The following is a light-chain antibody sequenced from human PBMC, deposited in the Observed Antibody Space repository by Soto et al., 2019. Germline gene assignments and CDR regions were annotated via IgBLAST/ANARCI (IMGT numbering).Light chain of an antibody. CDR2: EVS. Sequence: QSALTQPASVSVSPGQSIAISCTGSSSDVGIYNYVSWYQQHPVKVPKLIIYEVSNRPSGVSNRFSGSKSGNTASLNISGLQAEDEADYYCSSYTTSSTRVFGTGPKVTVL. CDR1: SSDVGIYNY. CDR3: SSYTTSSTRV. J-gene: IGLJ1*01. V-gene: IGLV2-14*01.